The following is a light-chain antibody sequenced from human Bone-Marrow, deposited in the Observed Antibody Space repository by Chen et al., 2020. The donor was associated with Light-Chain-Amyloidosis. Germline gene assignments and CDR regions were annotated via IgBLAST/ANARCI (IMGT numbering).Light chain of an antibody. V-gene: IGLV3-25*03. CDR1: DLPTKY. J-gene: IGLJ2*01. Sequence: SYELTQPPSVSVSPGQTARITCSGDDLPTKYAYWYQQKPGQAPVLVIHRDTDRPSGISERFSGSSSGTTATLTISGVQAEDEADYHCQSADSSCTYEVIFGGGTKLTVL. CDR3: QSADSSCTYEVI. CDR2: RDT.